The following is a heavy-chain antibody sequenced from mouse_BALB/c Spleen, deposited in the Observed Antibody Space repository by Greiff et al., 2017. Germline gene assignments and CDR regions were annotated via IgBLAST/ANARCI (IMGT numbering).Heavy chain of an antibody. J-gene: IGHJ3*01. Sequence: EVQGVESGAELVKPGASVKLSCTASGFNIKDTYMHWVKQRPEQGLEWIGRIDPANGNTKYDPKFQGKATITADTSSNTAYLQLSSLTSEDTAVYYCASYGSRAYWGQGTLVTVSA. V-gene: IGHV14-3*02. CDR3: ASYGSRAY. CDR2: IDPANGNT. D-gene: IGHD1-1*01. CDR1: GFNIKDTY.